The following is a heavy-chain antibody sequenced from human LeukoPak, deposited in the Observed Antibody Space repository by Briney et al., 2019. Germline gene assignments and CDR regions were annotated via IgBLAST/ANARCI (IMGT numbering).Heavy chain of an antibody. CDR3: AREGEATYYYDSSGYYYLPDY. CDR2: ISYDGSNK. V-gene: IGHV3-30*19. J-gene: IGHJ4*02. D-gene: IGHD3-22*01. Sequence: GGSLRLSCAASGFTFSSYGMHWVRQAPGKGLEWVAVISYDGSNKYYADSVKGRFTISRDNSKNTLYLQMNSLRAEDTAVYYCAREGEATYYYDSSGYYYLPDYWGQGTLVTVSS. CDR1: GFTFSSYG.